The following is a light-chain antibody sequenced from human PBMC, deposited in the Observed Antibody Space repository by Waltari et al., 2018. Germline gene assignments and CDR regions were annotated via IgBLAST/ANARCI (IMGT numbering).Light chain of an antibody. CDR3: QQYGGSPYT. V-gene: IGKV3-20*01. Sequence: EIELTQSPGTLSLSPGERATLSCRASQSVAGSYLAWYQHKPGQVPRLLIYGASIRATGIPDRFSGSGSGTGFTLTISRLEPEDFAVYYCQQYGGSPYTFGQGTKLEI. CDR2: GAS. CDR1: QSVAGSY. J-gene: IGKJ2*01.